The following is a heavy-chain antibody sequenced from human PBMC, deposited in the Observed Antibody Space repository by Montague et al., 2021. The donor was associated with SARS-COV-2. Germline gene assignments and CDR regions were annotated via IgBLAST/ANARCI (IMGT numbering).Heavy chain of an antibody. Sequence: SETLSLTCTVSGGSISSSSYYWGRNRQPPGMGLEWIGSNYDSGSSNYNLSLKSRVTIAVDKSKNQFSLKLRSVTAADAAVYYRARDGTLWFEILIGPRHYYYCLDVWGQGTTVTVSS. CDR2: NYDSGSS. V-gene: IGHV4-39*07. CDR1: GGSISSSSYY. CDR3: ARDGTLWFEILIGPRHYYYCLDV. D-gene: IGHD3-9*01. J-gene: IGHJ6*02.